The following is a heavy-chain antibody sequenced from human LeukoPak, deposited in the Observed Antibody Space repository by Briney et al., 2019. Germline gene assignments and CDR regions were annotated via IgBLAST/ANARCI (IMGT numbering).Heavy chain of an antibody. D-gene: IGHD2-15*01. CDR1: GFTFSNYW. J-gene: IGHJ4*02. CDR2: IEQDGSEK. V-gene: IGHV3-7*04. Sequence: QTGGSLRLSCAASGFTFSNYWMNWVRQAPGKGLEWVVNIEQDGSEKNYVDSVKGRFTISRDNAKNSLYLQMNSLRAEDTAVYYCAGGLGWLIDYWGQGT. CDR3: AGGLGWLIDY.